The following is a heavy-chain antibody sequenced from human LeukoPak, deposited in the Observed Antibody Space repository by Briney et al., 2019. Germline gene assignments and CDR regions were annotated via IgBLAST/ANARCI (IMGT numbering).Heavy chain of an antibody. D-gene: IGHD1-26*01. CDR3: ARDSEWELLLDY. Sequence: SETLSLTCTVSGGSISSYYWSWIRQPAGKGLEWIGRIYTSGSTNYSPSLKSRVTMSVDTSKNQFSLKLSSVTAADTAVYYCARDSEWELLLDYWGQGTLVTVSS. CDR1: GGSISSYY. V-gene: IGHV4-4*07. CDR2: IYTSGST. J-gene: IGHJ4*02.